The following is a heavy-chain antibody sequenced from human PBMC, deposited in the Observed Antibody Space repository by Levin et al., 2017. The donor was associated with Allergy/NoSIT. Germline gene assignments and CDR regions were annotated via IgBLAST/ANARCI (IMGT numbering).Heavy chain of an antibody. Sequence: GESLKISCEASGFTFSSSAMTWVRQAAGKGLEWVSVITGSGGSAYYADSVKGRFTISRDNSKNTLYLQMNSLRAEDTAVYYCAKGRAGYVSSSSDSWGQGILVTVS. V-gene: IGHV3-23*01. CDR3: AKGRAGYVSSSSDS. D-gene: IGHD6-6*01. CDR2: ITGSGGSA. J-gene: IGHJ4*02. CDR1: GFTFSSSA.